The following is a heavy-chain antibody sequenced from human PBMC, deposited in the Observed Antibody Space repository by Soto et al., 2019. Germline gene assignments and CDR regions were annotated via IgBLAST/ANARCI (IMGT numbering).Heavy chain of an antibody. V-gene: IGHV1-8*01. CDR1: SSV. CDR2: MNPNSGNT. CDR3: ASKGAFDI. Sequence: SSVVDWVRQATGQGLEWMGWMNPNSGNTGYAQKFQGRVTMTRNTSISTAYMELSSLRSEDTAVYYCASKGAFDIWGQGTMVT. J-gene: IGHJ3*02.